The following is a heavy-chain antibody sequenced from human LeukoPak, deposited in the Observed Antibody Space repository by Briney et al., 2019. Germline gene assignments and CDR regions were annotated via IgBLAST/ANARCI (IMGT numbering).Heavy chain of an antibody. CDR3: ARRYYDFWSGYYTSQDYYYYYMDV. CDR2: ISSSGSTI. CDR1: GFTFSDYY. D-gene: IGHD3-3*01. V-gene: IGHV3-11*04. J-gene: IGHJ6*03. Sequence: GGSLRLSCAASGFTFSDYYMSWIRQAPGKGLEWVSYISSSGSTIYYADSVKGRFTISRDNAKNTLYLQMNSLRAEDTAVYYCARRYYDFWSGYYTSQDYYYYYMDVWGKGTTVTVSS.